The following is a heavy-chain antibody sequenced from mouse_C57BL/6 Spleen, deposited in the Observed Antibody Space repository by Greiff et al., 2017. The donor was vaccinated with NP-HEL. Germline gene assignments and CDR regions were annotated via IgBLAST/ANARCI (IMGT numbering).Heavy chain of an antibody. CDR1: GYTFTSYW. CDR3: ARSGAYDSSSGFAC. Sequence: QVQLQQPGAELVKPGASVKLSCKASGYTFTSYWMHWVKQRPGRGLEWIGRIYPNSGGTKYNEKFKSKATLTVDKSSSTAYMQLSSLTSEDSAVCYCARSGAYDSSSGFACWGQGTMVTVSA. V-gene: IGHV1-72*01. D-gene: IGHD2-4*01. J-gene: IGHJ3*01. CDR2: IYPNSGGT.